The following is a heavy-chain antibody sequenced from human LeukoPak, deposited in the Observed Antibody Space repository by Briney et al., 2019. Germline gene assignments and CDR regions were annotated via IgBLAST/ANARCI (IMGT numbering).Heavy chain of an antibody. CDR2: ISYDGSNK. CDR3: AKDRWLDSSGYFDY. Sequence: GGSLRLSCAASGFTFSSYGMHWVRQAPGKGLEWVAVISYDGSNKYYADSVKGRFTISRDNSKNTLYLQMNSLRAEDTAVYYCAKDRWLDSSGYFDYWGQGTLVTVSS. J-gene: IGHJ4*02. CDR1: GFTFSSYG. V-gene: IGHV3-30*18. D-gene: IGHD3-22*01.